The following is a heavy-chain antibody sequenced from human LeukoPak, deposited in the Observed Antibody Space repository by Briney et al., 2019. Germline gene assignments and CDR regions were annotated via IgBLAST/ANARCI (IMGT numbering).Heavy chain of an antibody. V-gene: IGHV3-74*01. CDR3: ARGPNSNWSGLDF. CDR2: ISPTGSTT. CDR1: GFAYNGHW. D-gene: IGHD6-6*01. Sequence: GGSQRLLYTASGFAYNGHWLHWARQLPGTALVWVSRISPTGSTTRYADSVKGRLTVSRDNAKNTLYLQVNNLTAEDTAVYYSARGPNSNWSGLDFWGQGTLLTVSS. J-gene: IGHJ4*02.